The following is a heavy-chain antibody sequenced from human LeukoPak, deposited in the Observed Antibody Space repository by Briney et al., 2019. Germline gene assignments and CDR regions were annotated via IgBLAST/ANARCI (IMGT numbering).Heavy chain of an antibody. V-gene: IGHV3-30*03. Sequence: GGSLRLSCAASGFTFSSYGMHWVRQAPGKGLEWVAVISYDGSNKYYADSVKGRFTISRDNSKNTLYLQMNSLRAEDTAVYYCARLLRGYYFDYWGQGTLVTVSS. CDR2: ISYDGSNK. J-gene: IGHJ4*02. CDR1: GFTFSSYG. CDR3: ARLLRGYYFDY. D-gene: IGHD4-23*01.